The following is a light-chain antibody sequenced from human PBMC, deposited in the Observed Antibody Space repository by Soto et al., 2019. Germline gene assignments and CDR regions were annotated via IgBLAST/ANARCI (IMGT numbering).Light chain of an antibody. Sequence: QSVLTQPPSASGTPGQRVTISCSGSSSNIGTNTVDWYQQLPGTAPKLLIYSNFRRPSGVPDRFSGSKSATSASLAISGLQSDDEADYYCAAWDDSLNGYVFXIGTKVTVL. J-gene: IGLJ1*01. CDR2: SNF. CDR1: SSNIGTNT. V-gene: IGLV1-44*01. CDR3: AAWDDSLNGYV.